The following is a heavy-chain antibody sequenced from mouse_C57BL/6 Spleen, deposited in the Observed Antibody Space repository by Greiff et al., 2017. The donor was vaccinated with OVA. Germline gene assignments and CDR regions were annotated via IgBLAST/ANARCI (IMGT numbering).Heavy chain of an antibody. Sequence: QVQLQQPGAELVQPGASVKLSCKASGYTFTSYWMHWVKQRPGRGLEWIGRIDPNRGGTKYNEKFKSKATLTVDKPSSTAYMQLSSLTSEDSAVYDCARDLDSSGYGFAYWGQGTLVTVSA. V-gene: IGHV1-72*01. CDR1: GYTFTSYW. CDR3: ARDLDSSGYGFAY. D-gene: IGHD3-2*02. J-gene: IGHJ3*01. CDR2: IDPNRGGT.